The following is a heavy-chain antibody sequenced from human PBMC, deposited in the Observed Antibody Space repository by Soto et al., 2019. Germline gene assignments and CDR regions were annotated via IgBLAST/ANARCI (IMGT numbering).Heavy chain of an antibody. V-gene: IGHV5-51*01. Sequence: LGESLKISCKGSGYSFTSYWIGWVRQMPGKGLEWMGIIYPGDSDTRYSPSFQGQVTISADKSISTAYLQWSSLKASDTAMYYCARGHVVRGPVYYYYYGMDVWGQGTTVTVSS. CDR1: GYSFTSYW. CDR3: ARGHVVRGPVYYYYYGMDV. CDR2: IYPGDSDT. D-gene: IGHD3-10*01. J-gene: IGHJ6*02.